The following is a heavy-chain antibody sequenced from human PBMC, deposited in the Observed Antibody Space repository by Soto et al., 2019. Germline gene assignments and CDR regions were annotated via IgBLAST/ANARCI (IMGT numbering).Heavy chain of an antibody. V-gene: IGHV1-18*04. Sequence: ASVKVSCKASGYTFTSYGISWARQAPGQGLEWMGWISAYNGNTNYAQKIQGRVTMTTDTSTSTAYMELKRLRSDDTAVYYCATDRYYYDTSGYDFIDYWGQGTLVTVSS. CDR2: ISAYNGNT. CDR1: GYTFTSYG. CDR3: ATDRYYYDTSGYDFIDY. D-gene: IGHD3-22*01. J-gene: IGHJ4*02.